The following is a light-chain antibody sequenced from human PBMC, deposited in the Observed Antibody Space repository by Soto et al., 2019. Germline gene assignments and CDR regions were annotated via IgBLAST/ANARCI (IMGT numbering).Light chain of an antibody. Sequence: IQMTQSPSTLSASVGDRVTITCRASQSIDSWLAWYQQKPGKAPNLXIYKTSNLESGVPSRFSGSGSGTEFSLTISSLQPDDFATYYCQQYKSFSLTFGGGTKVDIK. J-gene: IGKJ4*01. CDR1: QSIDSW. CDR3: QQYKSFSLT. V-gene: IGKV1-5*03. CDR2: KTS.